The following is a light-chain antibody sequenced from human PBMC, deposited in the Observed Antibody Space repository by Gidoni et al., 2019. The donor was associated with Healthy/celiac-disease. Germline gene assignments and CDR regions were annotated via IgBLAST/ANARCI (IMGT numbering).Light chain of an antibody. CDR2: SAY. CDR3: QQYGSSTPRT. CDR1: QGVSSSY. Sequence: EIVLTQSPRTLSLSPGERATLSCRASQGVSSSYLAWYQQKPGQAPRLLIYSAYRTASGIADRVSGSGSGTDLNLTISRLEPEDLEVYYCQQYGSSTPRTFGQGTKVEIK. V-gene: IGKV3-20*01. J-gene: IGKJ1*01.